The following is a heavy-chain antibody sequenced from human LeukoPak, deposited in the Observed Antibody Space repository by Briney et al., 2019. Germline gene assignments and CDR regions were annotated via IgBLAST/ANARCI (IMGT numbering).Heavy chain of an antibody. D-gene: IGHD3-10*01. Sequence: QPGGSLRLSCAASKFTVSSKYMSWVRQAPGKGLEWVSAISGSGGSTYYADSVKGRFTISRDNSKNTLYLQMNSLRAEDTAVYYCAKRDYGSGSYDKKYYFDYWGQGTLVTVSS. V-gene: IGHV3-23*01. CDR2: ISGSGGST. CDR3: AKRDYGSGSYDKKYYFDY. CDR1: KFTVSSKY. J-gene: IGHJ4*02.